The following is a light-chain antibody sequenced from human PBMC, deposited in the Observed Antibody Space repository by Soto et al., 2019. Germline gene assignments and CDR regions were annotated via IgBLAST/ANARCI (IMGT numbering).Light chain of an antibody. V-gene: IGLV1-47*01. Sequence: HSVLTQPPSASGTPGQRVTISCSGGSSNIGTNYVYWYQQLPGTAPKLLIYRNNLRPSGVPDRFSASKSGTSASLAISGLRSEDEADYFCAGWDDSLHGLVFGAGTKLTVL. CDR1: SSNIGTNY. CDR3: AGWDDSLHGLV. CDR2: RNN. J-gene: IGLJ1*01.